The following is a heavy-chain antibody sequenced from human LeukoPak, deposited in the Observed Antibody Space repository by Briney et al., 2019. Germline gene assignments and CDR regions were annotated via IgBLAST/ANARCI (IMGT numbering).Heavy chain of an antibody. D-gene: IGHD2-2*02. V-gene: IGHV3-30*02. CDR3: AKAADGVPPGKPLNWFDP. J-gene: IGHJ5*02. Sequence: GGSLRLSCVASGFTFSYYAMHWVRQAPGKGLEWVAFIRYDGSHKYYADSVKGRFTISRDKSKNTLYLQMSGLRAEDTAVYYCAKAADGVPPGKPLNWFDPRGQGTLVTVSS. CDR2: IRYDGSHK. CDR1: GFTFSYYA.